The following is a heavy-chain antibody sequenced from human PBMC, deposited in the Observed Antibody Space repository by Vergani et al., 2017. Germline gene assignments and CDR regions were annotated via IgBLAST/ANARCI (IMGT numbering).Heavy chain of an antibody. CDR3: ARGYSYGYYYYGMDV. J-gene: IGHJ6*02. D-gene: IGHD5-18*01. V-gene: IGHV1-69*09. Sequence: QVQLVQSGAEVKKPGASVKVSCKASGYTFTGYYMHWVRQAPGQGLEWMGRIIPILGIANYAQKFQGRVTITADKSTSTAYMELSSLRSEDTAVYYCARGYSYGYYYYGMDVWGQGTTVTVSS. CDR2: IIPILGIA. CDR1: GYTFTGYY.